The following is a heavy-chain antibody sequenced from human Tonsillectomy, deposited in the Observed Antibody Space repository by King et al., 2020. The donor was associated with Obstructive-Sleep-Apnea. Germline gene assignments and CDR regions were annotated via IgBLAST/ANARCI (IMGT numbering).Heavy chain of an antibody. CDR1: GGSFSGYY. CDR3: ARGQGTMVRGAAKGLGMDV. Sequence: HVQLQQWGAGLLKPSETLSLTCAVYGGSFSGYYWSWIRQPPGKGLEWIGEINHSGNTNYNPSLKSRVTISIDTSKSQFSLQVSSVTAADTAVVYCARGQGTMVRGAAKGLGMDVWGQGTTVTVSS. CDR2: INHSGNT. V-gene: IGHV4-34*01. J-gene: IGHJ6*02. D-gene: IGHD3-10*01.